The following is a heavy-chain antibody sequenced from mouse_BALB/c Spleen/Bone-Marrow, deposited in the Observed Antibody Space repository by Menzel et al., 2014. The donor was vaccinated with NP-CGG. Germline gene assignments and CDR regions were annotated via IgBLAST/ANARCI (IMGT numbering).Heavy chain of an antibody. CDR3: ARGGNYFYY. CDR1: GFNIKDTY. V-gene: IGHV14-3*02. J-gene: IGHJ2*01. CDR2: IDPANGNT. Sequence: AQLQQSGAELVKPGASVKLSCTASGFNIKDTYMHWVKQRPEQGLEWIGRIDPANGNTKYDPKFQGKATITADTSSNPAYLQLSSLTSEDTAVYYCARGGNYFYYWNHGATLAISS.